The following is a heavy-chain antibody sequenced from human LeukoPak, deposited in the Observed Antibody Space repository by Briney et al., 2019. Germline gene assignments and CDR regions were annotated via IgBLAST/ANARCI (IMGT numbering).Heavy chain of an antibody. CDR3: AKDENAMDV. J-gene: IGHJ6*02. V-gene: IGHV3-30*18. CDR2: ISFDGSIE. CDR1: GFTFSSYG. Sequence: SGGSLRLSCAASGFTFSSYGMHWVRQTPGKGLEWVALISFDGSIEYYADSVKGRFTISRDNSKNTLFLQMNSLRPEDTAVYYCAKDENAMDVWGQGTTVTVSS.